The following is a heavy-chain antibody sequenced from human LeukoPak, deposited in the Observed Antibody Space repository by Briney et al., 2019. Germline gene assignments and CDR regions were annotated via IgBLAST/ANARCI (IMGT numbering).Heavy chain of an antibody. Sequence: GASVKVSCKASGYTFTGYYMHWMRQAPGQGLEWMGSINPNTGGTNCAQTFQGRVTMTRDTSISTAYMELSRLTFDDTAVYYCARKSVGDPWDNWGQGTLVTVSS. D-gene: IGHD3-10*01. V-gene: IGHV1-2*02. CDR3: ARKSVGDPWDN. CDR2: INPNTGGT. CDR1: GYTFTGYY. J-gene: IGHJ4*02.